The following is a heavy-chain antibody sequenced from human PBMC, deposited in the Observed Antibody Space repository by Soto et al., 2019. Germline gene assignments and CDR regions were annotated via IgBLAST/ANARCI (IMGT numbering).Heavy chain of an antibody. CDR1: GYTFTXYA. J-gene: IGHJ2*01. V-gene: IGHV1-3*01. D-gene: IGHD1-26*01. CDR2: INAGNGNT. Sequence: ASVKVSCKASGYTFTXYAMHWVRQAPGQRLEWMGWINAGNGNTKYSQKFQGRVTITRDTSASTAYMELSSLRSEDTAVYYCARGGSLYWYFDLSGRGTLVTVSS. CDR3: ARGGSLYWYFDL.